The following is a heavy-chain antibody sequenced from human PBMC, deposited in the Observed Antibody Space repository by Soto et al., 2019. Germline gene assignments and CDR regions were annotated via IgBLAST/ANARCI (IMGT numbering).Heavy chain of an antibody. D-gene: IGHD2-15*01. CDR2: IIPIFTRT. CDR1: GGTFSTSS. V-gene: IGHV1-69*01. CDR3: ATDVVGSTAVHS. J-gene: IGHJ4*02. Sequence: QLQLVQSGTEVKEPGSSVKVSCKASGGTFSTSSFVWVRQGPGQGLDWMGGIIPIFTRTNIEQKFQGRVTCSADESTRTTYLELRSLTSDDTAIFYCATDVVGSTAVHSCGQGILVTGSS.